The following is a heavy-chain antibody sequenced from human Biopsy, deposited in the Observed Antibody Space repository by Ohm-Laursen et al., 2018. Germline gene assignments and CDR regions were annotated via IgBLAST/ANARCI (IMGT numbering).Heavy chain of an antibody. Sequence: VKISCKASGGTLINYAISWVRQAPGQGLEWMGMINPSGSTTSYPQIFQGRVTMTRDTSKSTVYMELSSLRSADTAVYFCARNTGWYGDLYYFDYWGQGTRVTVSS. CDR3: ARNTGWYGDLYYFDY. J-gene: IGHJ4*02. CDR1: GGTLINYA. D-gene: IGHD6-19*01. V-gene: IGHV1-46*01. CDR2: INPSGSTT.